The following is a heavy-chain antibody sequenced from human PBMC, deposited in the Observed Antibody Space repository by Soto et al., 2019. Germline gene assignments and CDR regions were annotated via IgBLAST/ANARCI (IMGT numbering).Heavy chain of an antibody. J-gene: IGHJ4*02. Sequence: QVQLMQSGAEVKKPGASVKVSCKASGDTFSDYYIHWVRRAPGQGLEWMGTVNPIGGHTTCSRHYLGRVTMTRDTSTSTLHMELTSLISEDTAVYYCARAGLVVVVTAALDYWGQGTLVTVSS. CDR3: ARAGLVVVVTAALDY. D-gene: IGHD2-21*02. V-gene: IGHV1-46*01. CDR2: VNPIGGHT. CDR1: GDTFSDYY.